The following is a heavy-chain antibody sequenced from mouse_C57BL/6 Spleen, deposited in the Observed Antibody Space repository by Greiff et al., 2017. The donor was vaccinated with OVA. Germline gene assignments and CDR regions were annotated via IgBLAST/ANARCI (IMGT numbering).Heavy chain of an antibody. V-gene: IGHV5-4*01. CDR2: ISDGGSYT. J-gene: IGHJ2*01. D-gene: IGHD1-1*01. CDR3: ARETITTVVHYFDY. CDR1: GFTFSSYA. Sequence: EVKLVESGGGLVKPGGSLKLSCAASGFTFSSYAMSWVRQTPEKRLEWVATISDGGSYTYYPDNVKGRFTISRDNAKNNLYLQMSHLKSEDTAMYYCARETITTVVHYFDYWGQGTTLTVSS.